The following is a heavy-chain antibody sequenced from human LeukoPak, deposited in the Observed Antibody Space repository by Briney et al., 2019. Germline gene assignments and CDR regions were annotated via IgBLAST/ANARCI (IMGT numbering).Heavy chain of an antibody. D-gene: IGHD3-3*01. J-gene: IGHJ6*03. V-gene: IGHV3-23*01. Sequence: GGSLRLSCAASGFTFSSYAMSWVRQAPGKGLEWVSAISGSGGSTYYADSVKGRFTISRDNSKNTLYLQMNGLRAEDTAVYYCAKSGPLRFLEWLPLGYYYYMDVWGKGTTVTVSS. CDR3: AKSGPLRFLEWLPLGYYYYMDV. CDR1: GFTFSSYA. CDR2: ISGSGGST.